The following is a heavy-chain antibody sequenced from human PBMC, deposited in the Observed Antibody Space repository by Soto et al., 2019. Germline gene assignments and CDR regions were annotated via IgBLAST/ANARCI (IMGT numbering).Heavy chain of an antibody. D-gene: IGHD3-16*01. CDR1: GYTFTAYY. CDR3: ARDPIGGGAPYYFDY. CDR2: INPDTGGA. J-gene: IGHJ4*02. Sequence: QVQLVQSGAEVKKPGASVKVSCRAYGYTFTAYYLYWLRQTPGQGLEWLGGINPDTGGADIAPKFQGKITMTRDTSINTASMQLPRLTSDDTAVYYCARDPIGGGAPYYFDYWGQGTLVTVSS. V-gene: IGHV1-2*02.